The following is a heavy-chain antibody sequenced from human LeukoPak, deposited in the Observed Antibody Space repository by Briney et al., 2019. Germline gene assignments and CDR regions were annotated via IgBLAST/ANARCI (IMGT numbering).Heavy chain of an antibody. CDR1: GFTFDDYA. CDR3: AKGAHYDSSGYYLDY. J-gene: IGHJ4*02. CDR2: ISWNSGSI. Sequence: PGRSLRLSCAASGFTFDDYAMHWVRQAPGKGLEWVSGISWNSGSIGYADSVKGRFTISRDNAKNSLYLQINSLRAEDTALYYCAKGAHYDSSGYYLDYWGQGTLVTVSS. V-gene: IGHV3-9*01. D-gene: IGHD3-22*01.